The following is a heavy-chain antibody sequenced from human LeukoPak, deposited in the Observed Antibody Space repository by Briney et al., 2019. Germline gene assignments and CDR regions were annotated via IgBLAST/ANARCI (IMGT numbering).Heavy chain of an antibody. Sequence: SSETLSLTCTVSGGSISSSSYYWGWIRQPPGKGLEWIGSIYYSGSTYYNPSLKSRVTISVDTSKNQFSLKLSSVTAADTAVYYCARHGNYGDYSRIFDYWGQGTLVTVSS. CDR3: ARHGNYGDYSRIFDY. CDR1: GGSISSSSYY. V-gene: IGHV4-39*01. D-gene: IGHD4-17*01. J-gene: IGHJ4*02. CDR2: IYYSGST.